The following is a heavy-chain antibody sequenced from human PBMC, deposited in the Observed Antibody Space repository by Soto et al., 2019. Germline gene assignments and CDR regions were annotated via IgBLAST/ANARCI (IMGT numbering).Heavy chain of an antibody. CDR1: GGPISSYY. Sequence: LSLTCTVSGGPISSYYWSWIRQPPGKGLEWIGYIYYSGSTNYNPSLKSRVTISVDTSKNQFSLKLSSVTAADTAVYYCARDLRWYDILTGYLDDYYYYGMDVWGQGTTVTVSS. V-gene: IGHV4-59*01. J-gene: IGHJ6*02. CDR3: ARDLRWYDILTGYLDDYYYYGMDV. D-gene: IGHD3-9*01. CDR2: IYYSGST.